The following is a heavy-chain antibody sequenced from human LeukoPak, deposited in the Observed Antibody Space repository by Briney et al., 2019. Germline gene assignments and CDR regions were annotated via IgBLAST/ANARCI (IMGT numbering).Heavy chain of an antibody. CDR2: ISAYNGNT. J-gene: IGHJ4*02. CDR1: GYTFTRYG. Sequence: ASVKVSCKASGYTFTRYGISWVRQAPGQGLEWMGWISAYNGNTNYAQKLQGRVAMTTDTSTSTAYMELRSLRSDDTAVYDCARDLVLRTSCLGYWGQGTLVTVSS. CDR3: ARDLVLRTSCLGY. V-gene: IGHV1-18*01. D-gene: IGHD2-2*01.